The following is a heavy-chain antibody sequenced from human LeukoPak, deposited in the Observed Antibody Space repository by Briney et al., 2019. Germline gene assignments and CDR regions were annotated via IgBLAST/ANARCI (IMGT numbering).Heavy chain of an antibody. J-gene: IGHJ6*03. CDR3: ARVQPGIAVAYYYYYMDV. CDR1: GYTFTSYD. CDR2: MNPNSGNT. D-gene: IGHD6-19*01. Sequence: ASVKVSCKASGYTFTSYDINWVRQATGQGLEWMGWMNPNSGNTGYAQKFQGRVTITRNTSISTAYMELSSLRSDDTAVYCCARVQPGIAVAYYYYYMDVWGKGTTVTISS. V-gene: IGHV1-8*03.